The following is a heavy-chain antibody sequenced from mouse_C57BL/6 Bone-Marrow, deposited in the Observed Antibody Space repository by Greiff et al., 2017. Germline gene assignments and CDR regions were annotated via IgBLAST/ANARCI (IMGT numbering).Heavy chain of an antibody. Sequence: VQLMESGAELARPGASVKLSCKASGYTFTSYGISWVKQRTGQGLEWIGEIYPRSGNTYYNEKFKGKATLTADKSSSTAYMELRSLTSEDSAVYFCAYYSNPPWFAYWGQGTLVTVSA. CDR3: AYYSNPPWFAY. D-gene: IGHD2-5*01. CDR1: GYTFTSYG. J-gene: IGHJ3*01. CDR2: IYPRSGNT. V-gene: IGHV1-81*01.